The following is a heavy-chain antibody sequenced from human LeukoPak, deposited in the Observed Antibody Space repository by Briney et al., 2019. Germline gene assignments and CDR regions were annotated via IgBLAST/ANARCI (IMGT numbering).Heavy chain of an antibody. J-gene: IGHJ3*02. CDR2: ISYDGSNK. CDR3: ARGGPAAVRGPSDHAFDI. Sequence: PGRSLRLSCAASGFTFSSYAMHWVRQAPGKGLEWVAVISYDGSNKYYADSVKGRFTISRDNSKNTLYLQMNSLRAEDAAVYYCARGGPAAVRGPSDHAFDIWGQGTMVTVSS. V-gene: IGHV3-30-3*01. D-gene: IGHD3-10*01. CDR1: GFTFSSYA.